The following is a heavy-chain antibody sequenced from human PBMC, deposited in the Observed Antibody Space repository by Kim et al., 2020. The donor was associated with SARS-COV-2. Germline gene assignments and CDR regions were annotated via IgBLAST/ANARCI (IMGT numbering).Heavy chain of an antibody. CDR3: TTNYDILTGSRYNYAMDV. V-gene: IGHV3-15*01. D-gene: IGHD3-9*01. CDR1: GFAFSDAS. CDR2: IKSNSNGGPT. Sequence: GGSLRLSCVASGFAFSDASMIWVRQAPGKGLEWVGRIKSNSNGGPTFYAAPVKGRFTVSRDDSQSTLYLQMSSLKTEDTAVYYCTTNYDILTGSRYNYAMDVWGQGTTVTVSS. J-gene: IGHJ6*02.